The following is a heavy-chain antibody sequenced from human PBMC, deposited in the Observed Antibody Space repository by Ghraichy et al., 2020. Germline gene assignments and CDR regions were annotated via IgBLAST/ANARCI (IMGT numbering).Heavy chain of an antibody. CDR1: GFTFSSYA. V-gene: IGHV3-23*01. CDR3: AKNKVYDFWGARRYFDY. J-gene: IGHJ4*02. Sequence: LTCAASGFTFSSYAMSWVRQAPGKGLEWVSAISGSGGKTYYTDSAKGRFTISRDNSKNTLYLQMNSLRADDTAVYYCAKNKVYDFWGARRYFDYWGQGILVTVSS. D-gene: IGHD3-3*01. CDR2: ISGSGGKT.